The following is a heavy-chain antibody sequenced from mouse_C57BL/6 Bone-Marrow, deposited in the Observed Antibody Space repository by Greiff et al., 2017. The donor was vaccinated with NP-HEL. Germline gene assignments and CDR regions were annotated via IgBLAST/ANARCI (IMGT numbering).Heavy chain of an antibody. CDR3: ARNWDDYFDY. J-gene: IGHJ2*01. D-gene: IGHD4-1*01. CDR1: GYTFTNYW. V-gene: IGHV1-63*01. CDR2: IYPGGGYT. Sequence: LQQSGAELVRPGTSVKMSCKASGYTFTNYWIGWAKQRPGHGLEWIGAIYPGGGYTNYNEKFKGKATLTADKSSSKAYMQFSSLTSEDSAIYYCARNWDDYFDYWGQGTTLTVSS.